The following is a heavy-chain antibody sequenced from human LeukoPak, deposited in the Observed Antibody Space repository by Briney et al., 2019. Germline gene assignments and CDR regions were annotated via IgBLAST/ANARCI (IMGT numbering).Heavy chain of an antibody. J-gene: IGHJ6*02. D-gene: IGHD6-13*01. Sequence: GGSLRLSCAASGFTFSSYSMNWVRQAPGKGLEWVSSTSSSSYIYYADSVKGRFTISRDNAKNSLYLQMNSLRAEDTAVYYCARVPGSSWTYYYGMDVWGQGTAVTVSS. CDR1: GFTFSSYS. CDR2: TSSSSYI. V-gene: IGHV3-21*01. CDR3: ARVPGSSWTYYYGMDV.